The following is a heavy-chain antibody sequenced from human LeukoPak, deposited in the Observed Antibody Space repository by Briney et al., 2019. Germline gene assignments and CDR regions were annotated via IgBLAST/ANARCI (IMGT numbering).Heavy chain of an antibody. Sequence: PGGSLRLSCAASGLTFAGYVMSWVRQAPGKGLEWVSTISFSDGRTYYADYVKGRFAISRDNSKNTLYLQMNNLRAEDTAVYYCAKYPPSERPFFGYWGQGTLVTVSS. J-gene: IGHJ4*02. V-gene: IGHV3-23*01. D-gene: IGHD1-1*01. CDR2: ISFSDGRT. CDR1: GLTFAGYV. CDR3: AKYPPSERPFFGY.